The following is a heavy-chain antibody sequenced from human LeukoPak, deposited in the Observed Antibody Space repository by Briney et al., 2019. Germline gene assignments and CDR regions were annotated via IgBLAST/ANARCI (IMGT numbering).Heavy chain of an antibody. J-gene: IGHJ4*02. Sequence: PSETLSLTCTVSGGSISNYYWSWIRQPPGKGLEWIGYISYSGSPNYNPSLKSRVTISVDTSKNQFSLKLSSVTAADTAVYYCARLGGNDILTGPDYWGQGTLVTVSS. CDR2: ISYSGSP. CDR3: ARLGGNDILTGPDY. CDR1: GGSISNYY. D-gene: IGHD3-9*01. V-gene: IGHV4-59*08.